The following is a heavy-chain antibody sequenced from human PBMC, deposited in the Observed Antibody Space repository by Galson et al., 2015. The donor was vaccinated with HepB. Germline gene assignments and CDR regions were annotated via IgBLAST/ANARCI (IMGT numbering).Heavy chain of an antibody. CDR2: ITNGGGNS. V-gene: IGHV3-23*01. J-gene: IGHJ4*02. Sequence: SLRLSCAASGFSFTRYAMTWVRQAPGKGLEWVSSITNGGGNSYYTDSVKGRFTVSRDNSKNTLLLQLNSLRAEDAAMYFCAKDGIRVGNNPSHFHYWGQGTLVTVSS. CDR1: GFSFTRYA. D-gene: IGHD1-14*01. CDR3: AKDGIRVGNNPSHFHY.